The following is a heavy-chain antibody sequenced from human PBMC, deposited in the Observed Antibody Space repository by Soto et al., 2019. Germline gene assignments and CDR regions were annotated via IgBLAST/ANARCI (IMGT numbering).Heavy chain of an antibody. D-gene: IGHD2-15*01. J-gene: IGHJ4*02. CDR3: ARESRYCSGGSCYFLPGIDY. V-gene: IGHV1-69*12. CDR1: GGTFSSYA. CDR2: IIPIFGTA. Sequence: QVQLVQSGAEVKKPGSSVKVSCKASGGTFSSYAISCVRQAPGQVLELMRGIIPIFGTANYAQKFQGRVTITADESTSTAYMELSSLRSEDTAVYYCARESRYCSGGSCYFLPGIDYWGQGTLVTVSS.